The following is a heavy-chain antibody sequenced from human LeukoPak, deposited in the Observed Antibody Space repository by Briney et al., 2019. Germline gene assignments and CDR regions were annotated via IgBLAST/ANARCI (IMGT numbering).Heavy chain of an antibody. D-gene: IGHD6-13*01. J-gene: IGHJ4*02. Sequence: TGGSLRLSCAGSGFTSGFPFSSFSMHWVRQAPGKGLEWVSVISYDGSDKQYADSVRGRFTISRDNSKSTVFLQMNGLTVEDTAIYYCARDPAAAGFDSWGQGTLVTVSS. CDR2: ISYDGSDK. V-gene: IGHV3-30*04. CDR1: GFPFSSFS. CDR3: ARDPAAAGFDS.